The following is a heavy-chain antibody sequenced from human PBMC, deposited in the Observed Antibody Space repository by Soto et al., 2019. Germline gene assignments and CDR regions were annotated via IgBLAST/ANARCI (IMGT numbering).Heavy chain of an antibody. CDR3: ARVFSDSSSFFDP. Sequence: QVQLQESGPGLVKPSQTLSLTCTVSGGSISSGNYYWSWIRQHPGKGLEWIGYIYYSGSTSYNPSLKSRVTISVATSKNHCSLKLSSLPAAATAVYYCARVFSDSSSFFDPWGQGTLVTVSS. J-gene: IGHJ5*02. CDR1: GGSISSGNYY. V-gene: IGHV4-31*03. CDR2: IYYSGST. D-gene: IGHD6-13*01.